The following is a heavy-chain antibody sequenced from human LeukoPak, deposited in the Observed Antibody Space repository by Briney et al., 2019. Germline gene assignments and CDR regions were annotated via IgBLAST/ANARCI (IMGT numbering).Heavy chain of an antibody. D-gene: IGHD3-9*01. V-gene: IGHV4-30-2*01. CDR1: GGSISSGGYS. J-gene: IGHJ3*02. CDR3: ARRPYYDILTGYYTTEGGAFDI. CDR2: IYHSGST. Sequence: SETLSLTCAVSGGSISSGGYSWSWIRQPPVKGLEWIGYIYHSGSTYYNPSLKSRVTISVDKSKNQFSLKLSSVTAADTAVYYCARRPYYDILTGYYTTEGGAFDIWGQGTMVTVSS.